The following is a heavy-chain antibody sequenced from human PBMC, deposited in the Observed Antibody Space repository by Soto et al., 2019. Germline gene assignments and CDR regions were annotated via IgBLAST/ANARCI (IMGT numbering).Heavy chain of an antibody. CDR3: ASHRQEAPGAPPDAFDI. D-gene: IGHD1-26*01. CDR2: INSNSGDT. Sequence: ASVKVSCKAYGYTFTGHYMHWVRQAPGQGPEWMGWINSNSGDTEYAQKFQGRVTMTRDTSISTAYMELSGLRYDDTTLYYCASHRQEAPGAPPDAFDIWGQGTLVTVSS. J-gene: IGHJ3*02. V-gene: IGHV1-2*02. CDR1: GYTFTGHY.